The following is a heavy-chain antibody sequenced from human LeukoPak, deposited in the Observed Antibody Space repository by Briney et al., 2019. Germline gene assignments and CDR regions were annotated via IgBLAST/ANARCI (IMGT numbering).Heavy chain of an antibody. CDR2: IIPIFGTA. D-gene: IGHD3-16*01. CDR3: ARDAWGYYYYMDV. V-gene: IGHV1-69*06. Sequence: SVKVSCKASGGTFSSYAISWVRQAPGQGLEWMGGIIPIFGTANYAQKFQGRVTITADKSTSTAYVELSSLRSEDTAVYYCARDAWGYYYYMDVWGKGTTVTISS. J-gene: IGHJ6*03. CDR1: GGTFSSYA.